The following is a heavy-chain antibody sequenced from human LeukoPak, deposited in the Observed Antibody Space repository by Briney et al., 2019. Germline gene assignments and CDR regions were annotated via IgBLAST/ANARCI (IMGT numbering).Heavy chain of an antibody. CDR2: TYYSGST. V-gene: IGHV4-59*01. D-gene: IGHD1-26*01. CDR3: ARGGEWESHFDY. CDR1: GGSISSYY. Sequence: SETLSLTCTVPGGSISSYYWSWIRQPPGKGLEWIGYTYYSGSTNYNPSLKSRVTISVDTSKNQFSLKLSSVTAADTAVYYCARGGEWESHFDYWGQGTLVTVSS. J-gene: IGHJ4*02.